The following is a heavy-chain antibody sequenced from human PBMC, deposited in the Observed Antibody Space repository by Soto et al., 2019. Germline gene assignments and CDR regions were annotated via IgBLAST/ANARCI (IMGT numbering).Heavy chain of an antibody. CDR3: ARRIAAAGPYYYYGFDV. D-gene: IGHD6-13*01. Sequence: AVKVSCEASGGTFSSYAISWVRQAPGQGLEWMGGIIPIFGTANYAQKFQGRVTITADESTSTAYMELSSLRSEDTAVYYCARRIAAAGPYYYYGFDVCGHLTTVTV. CDR1: GGTFSSYA. J-gene: IGHJ6*02. V-gene: IGHV1-69*13. CDR2: IIPIFGTA.